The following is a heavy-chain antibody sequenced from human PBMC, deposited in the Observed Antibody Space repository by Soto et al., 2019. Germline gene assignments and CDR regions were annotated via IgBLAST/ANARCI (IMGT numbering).Heavy chain of an antibody. Sequence: GGSLRLSCAASGFSFSSYALTWVRQAPGKGLKWVSGISDSGGSTYYADSVKGRFIVSRDNSKNTLYLQMDSLSVDDTAVYFCAKSPYSSSWYYFDYWGQGTLVTVSS. V-gene: IGHV3-23*01. D-gene: IGHD6-13*01. CDR2: ISDSGGST. J-gene: IGHJ4*02. CDR1: GFSFSSYA. CDR3: AKSPYSSSWYYFDY.